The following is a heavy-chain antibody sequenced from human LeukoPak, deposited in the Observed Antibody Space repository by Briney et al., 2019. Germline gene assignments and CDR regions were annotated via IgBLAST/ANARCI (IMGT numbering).Heavy chain of an antibody. V-gene: IGHV3-30*03. J-gene: IGHJ4*02. CDR2: ISYDGSNK. Sequence: PGGSLRLSCAASGFTFSSYGMHWVRQAPGKGLEWVAVISYDGSNKYYADSVKGRFTISRDNSKNTLYLQMNSLRAEDTAVYYCTYGDFDYWAREPWSPSPQ. CDR3: TYGDFDY. D-gene: IGHD4-17*01. CDR1: GFTFSSYG.